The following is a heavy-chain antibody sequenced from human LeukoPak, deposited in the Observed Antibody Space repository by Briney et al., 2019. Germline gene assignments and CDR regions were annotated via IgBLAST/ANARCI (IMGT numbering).Heavy chain of an antibody. CDR1: GYTFTSYA. D-gene: IGHD5-12*01. CDR3: ARGYDHNYFDP. Sequence: GASVKVSCKASGYTFTSYALHWVRQAPGQRLEWMGWINTGNGSTKYSQDFQGRVTITRDTFARTSYMELRSLRSEDMAIYYCARGYDHNYFDPWGQGTLVTVSS. J-gene: IGHJ5*02. CDR2: INTGNGST. V-gene: IGHV1-3*03.